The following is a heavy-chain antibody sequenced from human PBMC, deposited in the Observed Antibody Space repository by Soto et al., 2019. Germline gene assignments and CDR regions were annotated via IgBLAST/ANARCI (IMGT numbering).Heavy chain of an antibody. J-gene: IGHJ4*02. CDR3: AREPHARYCSSTSCPIDY. D-gene: IGHD2-2*01. CDR2: ISSSSSYI. CDR1: GFTFSSYS. Sequence: PGGSLRLSCAASGFTFSSYSMNWVRQAPGKGLEWVSSISSSSSYIYYADSVKGRFTISRDNAKNSLYLQMNSLRAEDTAVYYCAREPHARYCSSTSCPIDYWGQGTLVTVSS. V-gene: IGHV3-21*01.